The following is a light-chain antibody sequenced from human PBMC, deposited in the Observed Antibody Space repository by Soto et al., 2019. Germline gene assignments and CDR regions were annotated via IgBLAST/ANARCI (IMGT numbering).Light chain of an antibody. J-gene: IGKJ2*01. CDR3: PQTDRFPYT. Sequence: DNQMTQSPAPVSASVGDRVTITCRASQDISRWLAWYQHKPGKAPKLLIYAASTLQSGVPSRFSGGGSGTDFALNISRLQPEDFATYSGPQTDRFPYTFGQGTKLEIK. CDR1: QDISRW. CDR2: AAS. V-gene: IGKV1-12*01.